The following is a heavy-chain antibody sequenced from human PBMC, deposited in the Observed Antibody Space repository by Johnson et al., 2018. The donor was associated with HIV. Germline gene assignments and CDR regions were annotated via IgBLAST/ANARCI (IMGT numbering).Heavy chain of an antibody. Sequence: VQLVESGGGLVKPGGSLRLSCAASGFTFSNAWMSWVRQAPGKGLEWVGRIKSKTDGGTTDYAAPVKGRFTISRDYSKNTLYLQMNSLKTEDTAVYYCTTGWYSGYDLPNACDIWGQGTMVTVSS. CDR1: GFTFSNAW. J-gene: IGHJ3*02. D-gene: IGHD5-12*01. CDR3: TTGWYSGYDLPNACDI. V-gene: IGHV3-15*01. CDR2: IKSKTDGGTT.